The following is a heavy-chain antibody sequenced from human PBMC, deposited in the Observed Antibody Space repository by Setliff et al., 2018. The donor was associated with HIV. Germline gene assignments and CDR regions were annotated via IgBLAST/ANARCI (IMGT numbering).Heavy chain of an antibody. Sequence: ASVKVSCKASGYTFTSYGISWVRQAPGQGLEWMGWISAYNGNTNYAQKLQGRVTMTEDTSTDTAYMALRNLRSNDSAVYYCARTVKTTLGDLLSPYYYYMDLWGKGTTVTVSS. V-gene: IGHV1-18*01. CDR3: ARTVKTTLGDLLSPYYYYMDL. CDR1: GYTFTSYG. D-gene: IGHD3-16*01. J-gene: IGHJ6*03. CDR2: ISAYNGNT.